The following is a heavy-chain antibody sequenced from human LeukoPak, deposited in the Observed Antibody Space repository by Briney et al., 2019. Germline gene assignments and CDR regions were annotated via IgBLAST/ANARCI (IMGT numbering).Heavy chain of an antibody. Sequence: SETLSLTCTVSGGSISSYYWSWIRQPAGKGLEWIGRIYTSGSTNYNPSLKSRATMSVDTSKNQFSLKLSSVTAADTAVYYCARESCSGGSCPPDAFDIWGQGTMVTVSS. V-gene: IGHV4-4*07. CDR2: IYTSGST. D-gene: IGHD2-15*01. CDR1: GGSISSYY. J-gene: IGHJ3*02. CDR3: ARESCSGGSCPPDAFDI.